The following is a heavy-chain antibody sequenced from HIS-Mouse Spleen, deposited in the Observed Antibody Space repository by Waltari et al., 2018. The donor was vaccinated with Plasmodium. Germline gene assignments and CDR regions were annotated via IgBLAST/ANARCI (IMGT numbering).Heavy chain of an antibody. CDR1: GFTFSSYG. CDR2: ISDDGSNK. V-gene: IGHV3-30*18. CDR3: AKAQGVINFDY. Sequence: QVQLVESGGGVVQPGRSLRLSCAASGFTFSSYGMHWVRQAPGKGLGGVAVISDDGSNKYYADSVKGRFTISRDNSKNTLYLQMNSLRAEDTAVYYCAKAQGVINFDYWGQGTLVTVSS. J-gene: IGHJ4*02. D-gene: IGHD3-16*01.